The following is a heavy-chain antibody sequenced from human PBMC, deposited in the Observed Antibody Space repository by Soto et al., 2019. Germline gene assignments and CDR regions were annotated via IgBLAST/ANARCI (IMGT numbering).Heavy chain of an antibody. CDR1: GYSFTSYW. V-gene: IGHV5-51*01. D-gene: IGHD3-22*01. Sequence: GESLKISCKGSGYSFTSYWIGLVRQMPGKGLEWMGFIYPGDSDTRYSPSFQGQFTVSADKSISTAYLQWSSLKASDTDMYYCASRPTYYYDSGGYYYVTYFDYWGQGTLVTVSS. CDR3: ASRPTYYYDSGGYYYVTYFDY. J-gene: IGHJ4*02. CDR2: IYPGDSDT.